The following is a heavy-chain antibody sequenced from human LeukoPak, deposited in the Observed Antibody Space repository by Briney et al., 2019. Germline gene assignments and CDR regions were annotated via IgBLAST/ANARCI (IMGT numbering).Heavy chain of an antibody. Sequence: PSETLSLTCPVYGGSFSGYYWSWIRQAPGKGLEWIGEINHSGSTNYNPSLKSRATISVDTSKNQFSLKLSSVTAADTAEYCCARYVYSSSPFDYWGQGTLVTVSS. V-gene: IGHV4-34*01. D-gene: IGHD6-6*01. CDR1: GGSFSGYY. CDR2: INHSGST. J-gene: IGHJ4*02. CDR3: ARYVYSSSPFDY.